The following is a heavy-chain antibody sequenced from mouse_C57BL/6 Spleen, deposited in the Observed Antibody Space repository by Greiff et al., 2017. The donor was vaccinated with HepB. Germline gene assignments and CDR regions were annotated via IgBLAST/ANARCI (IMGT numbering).Heavy chain of an antibody. D-gene: IGHD3-2*02. Sequence: VQLQESGAELARPGASVKMSCKASGYTFTSYTMHWVKQRPGQGLEWIGYINPSSGYTKYNLKFKDKATLTADKSSSTAYMQLSSLTSEDSAVYYCARSKQADYFDYWGQGTTLTVSS. CDR3: ARSKQADYFDY. CDR1: GYTFTSYT. CDR2: INPSSGYT. V-gene: IGHV1-4*01. J-gene: IGHJ2*01.